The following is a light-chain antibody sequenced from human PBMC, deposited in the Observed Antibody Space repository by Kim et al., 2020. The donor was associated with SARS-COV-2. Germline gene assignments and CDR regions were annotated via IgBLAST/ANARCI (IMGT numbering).Light chain of an antibody. CDR1: QSISSY. J-gene: IGKJ1*01. V-gene: IGKV1-39*01. CDR3: QQCYSTPRA. Sequence: DIQMTQSPSSLSASVGDRVTITCRASQSISSYLNWYQQKPGKAPKLLIYAASSLQSGVPSRFSGSGSGTDFTLTISSLQPEDFATYYCQQCYSTPRAFGRGTKVDIK. CDR2: AAS.